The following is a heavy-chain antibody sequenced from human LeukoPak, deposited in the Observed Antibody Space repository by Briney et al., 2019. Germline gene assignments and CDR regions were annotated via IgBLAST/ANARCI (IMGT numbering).Heavy chain of an antibody. Sequence: GGSLRLSCAASGFTFDDYAMHWVRQAPGKGLEWVSGISWNSGSIGYADSVKGRFTISRDNAKNSLYLQMNRLRAEDTAVYYCVKDQFSGNGIYDPFDIWGLGTMVTV. CDR2: ISWNSGSI. CDR3: VKDQFSGNGIYDPFDI. V-gene: IGHV3-9*01. J-gene: IGHJ3*02. D-gene: IGHD5-12*01. CDR1: GFTFDDYA.